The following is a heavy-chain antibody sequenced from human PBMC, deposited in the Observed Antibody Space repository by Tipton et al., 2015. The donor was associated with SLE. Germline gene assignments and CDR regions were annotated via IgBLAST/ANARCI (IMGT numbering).Heavy chain of an antibody. CDR1: GGSFSGHY. V-gene: IGHV4-34*01. J-gene: IGHJ4*02. Sequence: TLSLTCAVYGGSFSGHYWSWIRQPPGKGLEWIGEINQSGSTNYNPSLKSRVTISVDTSKNQFSLKLRSVTAADTAVYYCAGAWQGYCSGGTCYVLDYWGQGTLVTVSS. CDR2: INQSGST. D-gene: IGHD2-15*01. CDR3: AGAWQGYCSGGTCYVLDY.